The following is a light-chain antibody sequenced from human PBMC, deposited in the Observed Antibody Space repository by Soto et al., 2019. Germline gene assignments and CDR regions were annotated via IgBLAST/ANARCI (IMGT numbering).Light chain of an antibody. J-gene: IGKJ1*01. Sequence: VMTXSPXXXXVXXXEXXTXPXRASQSISTNLAWYQQRPGQAPRLIMYSAVTWASGIPPRFSGSGSGTEFTLTISGLQSEDFAVYYCQQYNNWPQTFGQGTKVDI. CDR3: QQYNNWPQT. CDR1: QSISTN. CDR2: SAV. V-gene: IGKV3-15*01.